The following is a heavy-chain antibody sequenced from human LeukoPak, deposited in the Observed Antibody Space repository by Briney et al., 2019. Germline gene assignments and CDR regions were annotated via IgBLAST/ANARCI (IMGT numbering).Heavy chain of an antibody. CDR1: SAFTFDYY. V-gene: IGHV4-59*01. CDR3: ARGVWSLHSGVSVDS. Sequence: SETLSLTCSMSSAFTFDYYWSCIRHPPGKGLEWVGHIYYTGSTNYSPSLKSRVTISVDPSKSQFSLRLSAVTAGDTAVDYCARGVWSLHSGVSVDSWGQGMLVTVSS. D-gene: IGHD3-10*01. J-gene: IGHJ4*02. CDR2: IYYTGST.